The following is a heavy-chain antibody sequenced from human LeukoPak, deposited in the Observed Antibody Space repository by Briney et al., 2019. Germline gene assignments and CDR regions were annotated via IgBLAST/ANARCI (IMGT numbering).Heavy chain of an antibody. Sequence: GASVKVSCKASGYTFTSYYMHWVRQAPGQGLEWMGIINPSGGSTSYAQKFQGRVTMTRDTSTSTVYMELSSLRSEDTAVYYCARGRGNIVVVPAAMPALNWFDPWGQGTLVTVSS. V-gene: IGHV1-46*01. CDR2: INPSGGST. CDR1: GYTFTSYY. CDR3: ARGRGNIVVVPAAMPALNWFDP. J-gene: IGHJ5*02. D-gene: IGHD2-2*01.